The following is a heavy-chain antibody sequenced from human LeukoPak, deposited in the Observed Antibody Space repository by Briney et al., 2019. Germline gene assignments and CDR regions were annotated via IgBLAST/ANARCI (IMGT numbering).Heavy chain of an antibody. J-gene: IGHJ3*02. CDR2: IYHSGKS. D-gene: IGHD6-19*01. V-gene: IGHV4-38-2*02. CDR1: GYSISSGYY. Sequence: SETLSLTCSVSGYSISSGYYWDWIRQPPGKGLEWIASIYHSGKSYYNPSLESRVTISVDTSKNQFSLKLSSVTAADTAVYYCAREFAGWLVRVLDAFDIWGQGTMVTVSS. CDR3: AREFAGWLVRVLDAFDI.